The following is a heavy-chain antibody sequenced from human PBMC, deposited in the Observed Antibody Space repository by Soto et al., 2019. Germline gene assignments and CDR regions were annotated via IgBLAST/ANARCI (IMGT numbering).Heavy chain of an antibody. CDR1: GGSVTSGRDY. V-gene: IGHV4-39*01. J-gene: IGHJ6*02. Sequence: SETLSLTCSVSGGSVTSGRDYWGWIRQTPGKGLEWIGSIYYSGSTYDNPSLKSRVTISVDTSKNQFSLKLSSVTAADTAVYYCARHKHFDWLLRNYYYYGMDVWGQGTTVTVSS. CDR3: ARHKHFDWLLRNYYYYGMDV. D-gene: IGHD3-9*01. CDR2: IYYSGST.